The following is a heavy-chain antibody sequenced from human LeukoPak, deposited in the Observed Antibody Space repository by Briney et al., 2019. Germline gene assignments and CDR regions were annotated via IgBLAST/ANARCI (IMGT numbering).Heavy chain of an antibody. V-gene: IGHV3-30*18. Sequence: PGGSLRLSCAASGFTFSSYGMHWVRQAPGKGLEWVAVISYDGSNKYYANSVKGRFTISRDNSKNTLYLQMSSLRAEDTAVYYCAKDSEYCSGGSCYGAFDIWGQGTMVTVSS. CDR2: ISYDGSNK. CDR3: AKDSEYCSGGSCYGAFDI. D-gene: IGHD2-15*01. J-gene: IGHJ3*02. CDR1: GFTFSSYG.